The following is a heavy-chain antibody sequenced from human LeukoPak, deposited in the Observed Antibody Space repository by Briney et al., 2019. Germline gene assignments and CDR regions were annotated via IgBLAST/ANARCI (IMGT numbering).Heavy chain of an antibody. CDR3: ARAEYYYDSSGYHSFFDY. D-gene: IGHD3-22*01. V-gene: IGHV1-18*01. CDR1: GYTFTNYA. Sequence: ASVKVSCKTSGYTFTNYAFSWMRQAPGQGLELVGFISTYNGDTIYAQTLQGRVTMTTDTATKTAYMQLRSLRSDDTAVYYCARAEYYYDSSGYHSFFDYWGQGTLVTVSS. J-gene: IGHJ4*02. CDR2: ISTYNGDT.